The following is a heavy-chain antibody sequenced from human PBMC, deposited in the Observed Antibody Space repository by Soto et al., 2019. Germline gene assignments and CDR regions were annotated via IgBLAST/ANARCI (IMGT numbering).Heavy chain of an antibody. CDR1: GFIFDDYA. CDR3: ARVHTSGWFADS. Sequence: EVQLLESGGGLVQPGGSLRLSCGAPGFIFDDYAMMWVRQTPGKGLEWVSATSGSGVTTYYADSVKGRFTISRDNSKNTLYLQMSSLRAGDTALYYWARVHTSGWFADSWGQGTRVNVSS. J-gene: IGHJ4*02. D-gene: IGHD6-19*01. CDR2: TSGSGVTT. V-gene: IGHV3-23*01.